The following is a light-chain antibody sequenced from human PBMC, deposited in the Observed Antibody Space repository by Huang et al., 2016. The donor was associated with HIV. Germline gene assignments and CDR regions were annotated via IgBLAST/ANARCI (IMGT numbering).Light chain of an antibody. CDR1: QSISFY. Sequence: DIQMTQSPSSLSASVGDRVTITCRASQSISFYLNWYQQKPGKAPKLVIYAASSLQSGVPSRFSGSGSGTDFTLTISSLQPEDFATYYCQQSYSAPQTFGQGTKVEIK. CDR2: AAS. J-gene: IGKJ1*01. CDR3: QQSYSAPQT. V-gene: IGKV1-39*01.